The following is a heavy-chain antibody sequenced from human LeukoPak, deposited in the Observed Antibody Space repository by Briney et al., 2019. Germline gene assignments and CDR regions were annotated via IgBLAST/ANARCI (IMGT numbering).Heavy chain of an antibody. D-gene: IGHD3-10*01. J-gene: IGHJ4*02. V-gene: IGHV4-34*01. CDR1: GGSFNGYY. CDR3: ARGRGSGSYYHY. Sequence: SETLSLTCAVYGGSFNGYYWTWLRQPPGKGLEWIGEINRGGSTDYNPSLKSRVTTSVDTSKNQFSLRLSSVTAADTAVYYCARGRGSGSYYHYWGQGTLVTVSS. CDR2: INRGGST.